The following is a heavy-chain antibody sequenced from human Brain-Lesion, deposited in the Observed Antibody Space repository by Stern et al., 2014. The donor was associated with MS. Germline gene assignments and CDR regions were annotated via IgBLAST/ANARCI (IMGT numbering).Heavy chain of an antibody. Sequence: VQLVESGPEVKKPGSSVKVSCKASGGLFRSHAISWVRQAPGQGLEWMGGIIAIFCTTKYSQKFQGRVSITADESTNTVYMELSRLRHEDTALYYCAREAGYSFSYYGLDVWGLGTSVTVSS. D-gene: IGHD5-18*01. CDR3: AREAGYSFSYYGLDV. J-gene: IGHJ6*02. CDR2: IIAIFCTT. V-gene: IGHV1-69*01. CDR1: GGLFRSHA.